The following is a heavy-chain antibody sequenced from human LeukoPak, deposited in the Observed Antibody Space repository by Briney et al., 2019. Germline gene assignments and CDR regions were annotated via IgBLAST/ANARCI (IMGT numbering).Heavy chain of an antibody. CDR3: ARFEYSSSCFDY. V-gene: IGHV3-53*01. Sequence: GGSLRLSCAASGFTVSSNYMSWVRQAPGKGLEWVSVIYSGGSTYYADSVKGRFTISRDNSKNTLYLQMNSLRAEDTAVYYCARFEYSSSCFDYRGQGTLVTVSS. J-gene: IGHJ4*02. CDR1: GFTVSSNY. CDR2: IYSGGST. D-gene: IGHD6-6*01.